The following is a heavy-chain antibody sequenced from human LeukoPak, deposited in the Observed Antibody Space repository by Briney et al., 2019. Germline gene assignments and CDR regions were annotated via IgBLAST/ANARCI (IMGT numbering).Heavy chain of an antibody. V-gene: IGHV3-48*03. CDR3: ARDASHDY. J-gene: IGHJ4*02. Sequence: PGGSLRLSCAASGFTLSSYEMNWVRQAPGKGLEWVSYISSSGNTIYYADSVKGRFTITRDNAKNSLYLQMNSLRAEDTAVYYCARDASHDYWGQGTLVTVSS. CDR2: ISSSGNTI. CDR1: GFTLSSYE.